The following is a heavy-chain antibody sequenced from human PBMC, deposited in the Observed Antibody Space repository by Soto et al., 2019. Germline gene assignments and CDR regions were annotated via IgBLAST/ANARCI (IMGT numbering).Heavy chain of an antibody. D-gene: IGHD5-12*01. CDR2: INHSGST. J-gene: IGHJ4*02. CDR1: GGSFSGYY. V-gene: IGHV4-34*01. Sequence: SETLSLTCAVYGGSFSGYYWSWIRQPPGKGLEWIGEINHSGSTNYNPSLKSRVTISVDTSKNQFSLKLSSVTAADTAVYYCARGLGPIIDYWGQGTLVTVSS. CDR3: ARGLGPIIDY.